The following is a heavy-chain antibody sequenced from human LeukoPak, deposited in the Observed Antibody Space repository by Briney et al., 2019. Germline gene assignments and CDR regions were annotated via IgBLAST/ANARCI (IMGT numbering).Heavy chain of an antibody. V-gene: IGHV1-69*06. CDR3: ARIVGATGGES. Sequence: SVKVSCKASGGTFNNNVISWVRQAPGQGLELMGGIIPIFGTTHYAQKFQGRVTISADKSTSTAYMELSSLRSEDTAVYYCARIVGATGGESWGQGTMVTVSS. J-gene: IGHJ3*01. D-gene: IGHD1-26*01. CDR1: GGTFNNNV. CDR2: IIPIFGTT.